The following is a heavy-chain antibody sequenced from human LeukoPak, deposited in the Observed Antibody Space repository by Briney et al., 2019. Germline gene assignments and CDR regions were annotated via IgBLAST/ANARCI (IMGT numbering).Heavy chain of an antibody. CDR3: ARASGSGSYLVY. V-gene: IGHV4-59*01. CDR2: IYYSGST. J-gene: IGHJ4*02. D-gene: IGHD3-10*01. Sequence: SETLSLTCTVSGGSISSYYWSWIRQPPGEGLEWIGYIYYSGSTNYNPSLKSRVTISVDTSKNQFSLKLSSVTAADTAVYYCARASGSGSYLVYWGQGTLVTVSS. CDR1: GGSISSYY.